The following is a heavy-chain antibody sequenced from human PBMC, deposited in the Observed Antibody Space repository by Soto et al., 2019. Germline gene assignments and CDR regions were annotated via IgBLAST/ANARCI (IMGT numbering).Heavy chain of an antibody. J-gene: IGHJ5*02. D-gene: IGHD2-15*01. CDR3: ARVRDCSGGTCYSWWFDP. Sequence: QVRLQESGPGLVKPSETLSLTCTVSGGSISRYYWSWIRQPPGKGLEWIGHIYNSGSTSYNSSLKSIVTVSVDTSKSELSLKLSSVTAADTAAYYCARVRDCSGGTCYSWWFDPWGQGTLVTVSS. CDR2: IYNSGST. V-gene: IGHV4-59*01. CDR1: GGSISRYY.